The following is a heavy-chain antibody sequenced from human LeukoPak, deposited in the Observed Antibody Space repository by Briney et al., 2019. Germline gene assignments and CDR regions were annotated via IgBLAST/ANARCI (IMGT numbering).Heavy chain of an antibody. CDR2: IYYSATSYYSGTS. CDR1: GGSISSSDYY. D-gene: IGHD6-13*01. V-gene: IGHV4-39*01. J-gene: IGHJ5*02. CDR3: ARQEGSTWEYNWFDP. Sequence: SETLSLTCTVSGGSISSSDYYWGWIRQPTGKGLEWIGTIYYSATSYYSGTSYFNPSLKSRVTISVDTPKNQFSLKLSSVTAADTALYCARQEGSTWEYNWFDPWGQGTLVTVSS.